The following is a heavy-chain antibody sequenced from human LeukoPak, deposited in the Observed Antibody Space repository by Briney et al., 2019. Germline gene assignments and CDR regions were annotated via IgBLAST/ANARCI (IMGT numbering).Heavy chain of an antibody. CDR2: IWYDGSNT. CDR3: ARGFGGLYDSSGYYYFDY. J-gene: IGHJ4*02. Sequence: GGSLRLSCAASGFTFSSYGMHWVRQAPGKGLEWVAVIWYDGSNTYYAASVKGRFTISRDNSKNTLYVQMNSLRAEDTAVYDCARGFGGLYDSSGYYYFDYWGQGTLVTVSS. D-gene: IGHD3-22*01. V-gene: IGHV3-33*01. CDR1: GFTFSSYG.